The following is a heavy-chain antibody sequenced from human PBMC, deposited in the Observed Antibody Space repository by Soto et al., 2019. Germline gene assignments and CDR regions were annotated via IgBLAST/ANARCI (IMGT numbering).Heavy chain of an antibody. J-gene: IGHJ6*03. CDR2: INSDGSST. Sequence: GGSLRLSCAASGFTFSSYWMHWVRQAPGKGLVWVSRINSDGSSTSYADSVKDRFTISRDNAKNTLYLQMNSLGAEDTAVYYCARVAFPSKSPAAYYYYYYYMDVWGKGTTVTVSS. D-gene: IGHD6-13*01. CDR1: GFTFSSYW. V-gene: IGHV3-74*01. CDR3: ARVAFPSKSPAAYYYYYYYMDV.